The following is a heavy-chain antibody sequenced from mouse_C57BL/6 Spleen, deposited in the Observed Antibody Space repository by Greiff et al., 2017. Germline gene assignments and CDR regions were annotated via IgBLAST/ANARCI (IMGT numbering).Heavy chain of an antibody. CDR1: GYTFTDYN. V-gene: IGHV1-22*01. CDR2: INPNNGGT. CDR3: ANYDYDEGFAY. Sequence: VQLQQSGPELVKPGASVKMSCKASGYTFTDYNMHWVKQSHGKSLEWIGYINPNNGGTSYNQKFKGKATVTVNKSSSTAYMELRSLTSEDAAVYYCANYDYDEGFAYWGQGTLVTVSA. J-gene: IGHJ3*01. D-gene: IGHD2-4*01.